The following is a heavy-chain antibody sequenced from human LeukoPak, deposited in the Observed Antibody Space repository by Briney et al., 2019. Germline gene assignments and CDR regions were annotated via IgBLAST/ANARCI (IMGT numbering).Heavy chain of an antibody. V-gene: IGHV3-53*01. J-gene: IGHJ4*02. CDR3: ARGFLVVTGLGAFVY. Sequence: GGSLRLSCVVSGFTVSNHYMSWVRQAPRKGLEWVSVIYSGGNTYYADSVKGRFTISRDNSKNTIYLQMNTLGAEDTAVYYCARGFLVVTGLGAFVYWGQGTLVTVSS. CDR1: GFTVSNHY. D-gene: IGHD3-22*01. CDR2: IYSGGNT.